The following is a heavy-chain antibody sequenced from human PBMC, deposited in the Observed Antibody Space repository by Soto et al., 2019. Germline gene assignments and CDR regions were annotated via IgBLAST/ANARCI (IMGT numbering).Heavy chain of an antibody. CDR2: IYYSGGT. CDR1: GGSISSGDYY. D-gene: IGHD3-16*01. Sequence: QVQLQESGPGLVEPSQTLSLTCTVSGGSISSGDYYWSWIRQPPGKGLEWIGFIYYSGGTYYKPSLKSRVTISVDTSKHKFSLNLSSVTAADTAVYYCARASTGELWVYANWFDPWGPGTLVTVSS. CDR3: ARASTGELWVYANWFDP. V-gene: IGHV4-30-4*01. J-gene: IGHJ5*02.